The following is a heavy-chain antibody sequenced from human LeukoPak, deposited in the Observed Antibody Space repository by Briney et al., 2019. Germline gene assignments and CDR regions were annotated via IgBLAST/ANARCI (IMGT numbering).Heavy chain of an antibody. Sequence: GASVKVSCKASVYTFTSYGISGVRGAPGQGLKWMGWISAYNGNTNYAQKLQGRVTMTTDTSTSTAYMELRSLRSDDTAVYYCARDPGRSDAFDIWGQGTMVTVSS. CDR1: VYTFTSYG. V-gene: IGHV1-18*01. CDR2: ISAYNGNT. CDR3: ARDPGRSDAFDI. J-gene: IGHJ3*02.